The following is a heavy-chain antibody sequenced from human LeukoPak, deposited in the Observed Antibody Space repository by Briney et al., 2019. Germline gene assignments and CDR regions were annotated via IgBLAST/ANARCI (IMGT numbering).Heavy chain of an antibody. CDR1: GFTFSSYW. V-gene: IGHV3-7*01. CDR2: IKQDGSEK. D-gene: IGHD3-22*01. Sequence: GGSLRLSCAASGFTFSSYWMSWVRQAPGKGLEWVANIKQDGSEKYYVDSVKGRFTISRDNAKNSLYLQMNSLRAEDTAVYYCARRTAITYYYDSSGYYYPYYFDYWGQGTLVTVSS. J-gene: IGHJ4*02. CDR3: ARRTAITYYYDSSGYYYPYYFDY.